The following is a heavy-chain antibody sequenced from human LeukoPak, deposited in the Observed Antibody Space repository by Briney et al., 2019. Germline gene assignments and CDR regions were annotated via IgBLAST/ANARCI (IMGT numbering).Heavy chain of an antibody. D-gene: IGHD3-16*01. V-gene: IGHV3-23*01. CDR1: GFTFSSYG. Sequence: GGSLRLSCAASGFTFSSYGMSWVRQAPGKGLEWVSAISGSGGSTYYADSVKGRFTISRDNSKNTLYLQMNSLRAEDTAVYYCAKSLGGRLYYFDYWGQGTLVTVSS. J-gene: IGHJ4*02. CDR2: ISGSGGST. CDR3: AKSLGGRLYYFDY.